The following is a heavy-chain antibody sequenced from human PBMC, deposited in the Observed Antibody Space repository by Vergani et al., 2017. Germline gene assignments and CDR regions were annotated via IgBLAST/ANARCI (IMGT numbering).Heavy chain of an antibody. J-gene: IGHJ4*02. V-gene: IGHV4-59*01. CDR3: ARYSPFGVTDY. CDR1: GGSISSYY. CDR2: IYYSGST. D-gene: IGHD3-3*01. Sequence: QVQLQESGPGLVKPSETLSLTCTVSGGSISSYYWSWIRQPPGKGLEWIGYIYYSGSTNYNPSLKSRVTISVDTSKNQFSLKLSSVTAADTAVYYCARYSPFGVTDYWGQGTLVTVSS.